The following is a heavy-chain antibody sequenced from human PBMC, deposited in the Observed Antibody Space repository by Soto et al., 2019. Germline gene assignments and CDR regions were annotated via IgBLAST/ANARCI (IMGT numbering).Heavy chain of an antibody. Sequence: SETLSLTCTVSVGAVSSGTYYWSWIRQPPGKGLEWIGHIYFTGSTNYNPSLKSRVTMSLDTSRNQFSLKLSSVTAADTAVYYCTRGPPRVQWFDPWGLGTLVTVSS. CDR1: VGAVSSGTYY. CDR2: IYFTGST. CDR3: TRGPPRVQWFDP. J-gene: IGHJ5*02. V-gene: IGHV4-61*01.